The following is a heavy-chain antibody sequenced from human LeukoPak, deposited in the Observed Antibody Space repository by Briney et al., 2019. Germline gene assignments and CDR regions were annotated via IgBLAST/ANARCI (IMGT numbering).Heavy chain of an antibody. J-gene: IGHJ4*02. CDR1: GGSISSSSYY. CDR2: IYYSGST. D-gene: IGHD6-13*01. Sequence: SETLSLTCTVSGGSISSSSYYWGWIRQPPGKGLEWIGSIYYSGSTYYNPSLKSRVTISVDTSKNQFSLKLSSVTAADTAVYYCAGSGRIAAAGFWGQGTLVTVSS. V-gene: IGHV4-39*07. CDR3: AGSGRIAAAGF.